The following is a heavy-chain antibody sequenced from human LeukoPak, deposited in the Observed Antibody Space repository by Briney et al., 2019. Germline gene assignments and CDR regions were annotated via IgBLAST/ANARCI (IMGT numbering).Heavy chain of an antibody. Sequence: GGSLRLSCAASGFTFSNYWMTWVRQAPGKGLELVANIKQDGSEKYYVDSVKGRFTISRDNAKNSLYLQMNSLRAEDTAVYYCARNQRRRDYWGQGTLVTVSS. CDR2: IKQDGSEK. CDR1: GFTFSNYW. V-gene: IGHV3-7*01. D-gene: IGHD1-14*01. CDR3: ARNQRRRDY. J-gene: IGHJ4*02.